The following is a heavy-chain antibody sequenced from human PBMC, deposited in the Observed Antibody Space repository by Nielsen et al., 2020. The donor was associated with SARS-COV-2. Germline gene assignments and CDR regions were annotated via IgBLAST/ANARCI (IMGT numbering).Heavy chain of an antibody. CDR2: ISYDGSNK. CDR1: GFILSTYG. CDR3: AKDWTAIVVVPSGGVDY. J-gene: IGHJ4*02. Sequence: GESLMISCAASGFILSTYGMHWVRQAPGKGLEWVAAISYDGSNKYYVDSVKGRFTISRDNSKNTLYLQMSSLREEDTAVYYCAKDWTAIVVVPSGGVDYWGQGTLVTVSS. D-gene: IGHD2-15*01. V-gene: IGHV3-30*18.